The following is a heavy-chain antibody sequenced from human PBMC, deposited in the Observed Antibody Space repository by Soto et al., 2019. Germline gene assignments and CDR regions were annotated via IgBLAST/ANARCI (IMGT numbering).Heavy chain of an antibody. D-gene: IGHD6-19*01. V-gene: IGHV3-74*01. J-gene: IGHJ4*02. CDR2: INSDGSST. Sequence: EVQLVESGGGLVQPGGSLRLSCAASGFTFSSYWMHWVRQAPGKWLVWVSRINSDGSSTSYADSVKGRFTISRDNAKNTLYLQMNSLRAEDTAVYYCAVAVAGPTAIGYWGQGTLVTVSS. CDR1: GFTFSSYW. CDR3: AVAVAGPTAIGY.